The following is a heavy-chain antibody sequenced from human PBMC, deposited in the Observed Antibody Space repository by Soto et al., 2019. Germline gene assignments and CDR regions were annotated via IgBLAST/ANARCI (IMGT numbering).Heavy chain of an antibody. J-gene: IGHJ6*02. V-gene: IGHV1-69*01. Sequence: QVQLVQSGAEVKKPGSSVKVSCKASGGTFSSYAISWVRQAPGQGLEWMGGIIPIFGTANYAQKFQGKVTITADESTSTAYMEVSSLRSEDKAVYYCASRPGIAVAGTVYYYGMDVWGQGTTVTVSS. CDR2: IIPIFGTA. CDR1: GGTFSSYA. CDR3: ASRPGIAVAGTVYYYGMDV. D-gene: IGHD6-19*01.